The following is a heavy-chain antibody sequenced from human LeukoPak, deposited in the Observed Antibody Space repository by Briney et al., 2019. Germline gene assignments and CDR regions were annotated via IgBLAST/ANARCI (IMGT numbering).Heavy chain of an antibody. Sequence: SETLSLTCAVYGGSFSGYYWSWICQPPGKGLEWIGEINHSGSTNYNPSLKSRVTISVDTSKNHFSLNLNSVTAADTAVYYCARVGGYPLSAFDIWGQGTMVTVSS. CDR3: ARVGGYPLSAFDI. J-gene: IGHJ3*02. V-gene: IGHV4-34*01. D-gene: IGHD3-22*01. CDR1: GGSFSGYY. CDR2: INHSGST.